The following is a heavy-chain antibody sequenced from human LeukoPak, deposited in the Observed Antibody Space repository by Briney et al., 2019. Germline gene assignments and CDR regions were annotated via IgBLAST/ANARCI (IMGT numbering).Heavy chain of an antibody. CDR1: GFTFSSYS. J-gene: IGHJ6*02. CDR3: ARAEYDRSGSIYYYYGMDI. D-gene: IGHD3-22*01. V-gene: IGHV3-30-3*01. CDR2: ISYDGSNK. Sequence: GRSLRLSCAASGFTFSSYSMHWVRQAPGKGLERVAVISYDGSNKYNADSVKGRFTISRDNSKNTLYLQMNSLRREDTAEYYCARAEYDRSGSIYYYYGMDIWGQGTTVTVSS.